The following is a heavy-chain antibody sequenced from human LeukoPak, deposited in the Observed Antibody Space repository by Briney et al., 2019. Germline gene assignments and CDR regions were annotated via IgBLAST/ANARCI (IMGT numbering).Heavy chain of an antibody. CDR1: GGTFSGYA. Sequence: ASVKVSCKGSGGTFSGYAISWVRQAPGQGLEWMGGIIPIFGTANYAQKFQGRVTITADESTSTAYMELSSLRSEDTAVYYCARASRYYYDSSGYPYYFDYWGQGTLVTVSS. CDR2: IIPIFGTA. J-gene: IGHJ4*02. V-gene: IGHV1-69*13. D-gene: IGHD3-22*01. CDR3: ARASRYYYDSSGYPYYFDY.